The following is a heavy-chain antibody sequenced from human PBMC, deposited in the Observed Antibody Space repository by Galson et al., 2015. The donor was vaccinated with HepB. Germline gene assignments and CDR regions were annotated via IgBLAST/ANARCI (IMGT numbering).Heavy chain of an antibody. CDR2: IKRKTDGGTI. D-gene: IGHD2-2*03. J-gene: IGHJ4*02. CDR1: GLTFSNYV. CDR3: NTVDE. Sequence: SLRLSCAASGLTFSNYVMSWIRQAPGKGLEWVGRIKRKTDGGTIDYAAPVKGRFAISRDDSKNTLYLQMSSLKTEDTAVYYCNTVDEWGQGTLVIVSS. V-gene: IGHV3-15*01.